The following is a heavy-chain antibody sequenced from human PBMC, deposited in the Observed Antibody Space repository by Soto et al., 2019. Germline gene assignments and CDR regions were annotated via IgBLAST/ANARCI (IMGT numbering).Heavy chain of an antibody. CDR3: ARGRYDYYYMDV. D-gene: IGHD3-16*02. Sequence: ASVKLSCKASGYTFTSYDINWVRQATGQGLEWMGWMNPNSGNTGYAQKFQGRVTMTRNTSISTAYMELSSLRSEDTAVYYCARGRYDYYYMDVWGKGTTVTVSS. V-gene: IGHV1-8*01. CDR2: MNPNSGNT. J-gene: IGHJ6*03. CDR1: GYTFTSYD.